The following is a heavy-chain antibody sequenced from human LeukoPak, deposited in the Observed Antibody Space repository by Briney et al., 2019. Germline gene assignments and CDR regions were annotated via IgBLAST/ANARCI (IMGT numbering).Heavy chain of an antibody. J-gene: IGHJ5*02. CDR2: ISTNNGEI. V-gene: IGHV1-18*01. CDR1: GYTFTRYG. CDR3: ARAPYDILTGYSLNWFDP. Sequence: ASVKVSCKASGYTFTRYGISWVRQAPGEGLEWMGWISTNNGEIHYAQKFQGRVTMTTDTSASTAYMEVRSLRSDDTAVYYCARAPYDILTGYSLNWFDPWGQGTLVTVSS. D-gene: IGHD3-9*01.